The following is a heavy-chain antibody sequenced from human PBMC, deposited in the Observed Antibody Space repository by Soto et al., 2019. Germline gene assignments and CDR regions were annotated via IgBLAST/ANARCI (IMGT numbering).Heavy chain of an antibody. CDR3: ANGAYCGGGSCYYFDY. D-gene: IGHD2-15*01. V-gene: IGHV3-23*01. CDR2: ITGSGGNT. CDR1: GFTFSSYA. Sequence: EVQFLESGGGLVQPGGSLRLSCAASGFTFSSYAMSWVRQAPGKGLEWVSLITGSGGNTDYADSVKGRFTISRDNXKXXLSLQMNRLRVEDTAVYYCANGAYCGGGSCYYFDYWGQGTLVTVSS. J-gene: IGHJ4*02.